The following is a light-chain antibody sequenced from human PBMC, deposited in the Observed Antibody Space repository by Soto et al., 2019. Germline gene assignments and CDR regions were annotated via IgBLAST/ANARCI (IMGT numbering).Light chain of an antibody. J-gene: IGLJ3*02. CDR1: SSDVGCYNY. V-gene: IGLV2-8*01. Sequence: QSALTQPPSASGSPGQSVTISCTGTSSDVGCYNYVSWYQQHPGKAPKVMIYEVNKRPSGVPDRFSGSKSGNTASLTVSGLQAEDEADYYCKSYTGINTWVFGGGTKLTVL. CDR2: EVN. CDR3: KSYTGINTWV.